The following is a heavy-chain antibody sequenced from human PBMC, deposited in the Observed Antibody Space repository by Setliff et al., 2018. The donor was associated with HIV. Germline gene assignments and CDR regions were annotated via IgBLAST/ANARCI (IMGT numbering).Heavy chain of an antibody. CDR1: GFTFSDHY. CDR3: ARNQGNSFGQGFDY. D-gene: IGHD5-18*01. V-gene: IGHV3-72*01. Sequence: GASVKVSCAASGFTFSDHYMDWVRQAPGKGLEWVGRIRNKANSYTTEYAASVQGRFTISRDESKNSLFLQMNSLSTEDTAVYYCARNQGNSFGQGFDYWGQGTQVTSPQ. CDR2: IRNKANSYTT. J-gene: IGHJ4*02.